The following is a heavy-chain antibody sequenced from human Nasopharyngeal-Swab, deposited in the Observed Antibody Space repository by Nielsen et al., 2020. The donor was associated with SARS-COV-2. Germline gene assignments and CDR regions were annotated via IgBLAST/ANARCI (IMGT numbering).Heavy chain of an antibody. CDR1: GGSFSGYY. V-gene: IGHV4-34*01. J-gene: IGHJ5*02. D-gene: IGHD1-26*01. Sequence: SETLSLTFAVYGGSFSGYYWSWIRQPPGKGLEWIGEINHSGSTNYNPSLKSRVTISVDTSKNQFSLKLNSVTAADTAVYYCARYSGSYYWFDPWGQGTLVTVSS. CDR2: INHSGST. CDR3: ARYSGSYYWFDP.